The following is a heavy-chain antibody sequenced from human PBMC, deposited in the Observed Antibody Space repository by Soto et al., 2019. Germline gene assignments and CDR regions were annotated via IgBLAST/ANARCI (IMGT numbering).Heavy chain of an antibody. CDR3: ARARTSLLWFGELLSWFDP. CDR1: GYTFASYA. CDR2: ISAYNGNT. V-gene: IGHV1-18*01. J-gene: IGHJ5*02. D-gene: IGHD3-10*01. Sequence: ASVKVSCRASGYTFASYAISWMRQAPGQGLEWMGWISAYNGNTNYAQKLQGRVTMTTDTSASTAYMELRSLRSDDTAVYYCARARTSLLWFGELLSWFDPWGQGTLVTVSS.